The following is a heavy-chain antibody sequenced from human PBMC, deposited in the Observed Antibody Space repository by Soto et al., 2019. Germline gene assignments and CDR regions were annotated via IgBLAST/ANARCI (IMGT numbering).Heavy chain of an antibody. CDR2: IYYSGNT. D-gene: IGHD5-18*01. CDR3: VRIRVDTSMIYWVDP. Sequence: SETLSLTCTVSGGSVSSGDYYWSWIRQPPGKGLEWIGYIYYSGNTNYNPSLKSRVIISVDTSKNLFSLKLTSVTAADTAVYYCVRIRVDTSMIYWVDPWGQGTLVTVSS. CDR1: GGSVSSGDYY. J-gene: IGHJ5*02. V-gene: IGHV4-61*08.